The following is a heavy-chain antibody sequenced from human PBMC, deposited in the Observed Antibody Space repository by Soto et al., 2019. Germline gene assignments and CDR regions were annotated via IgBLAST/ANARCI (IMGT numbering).Heavy chain of an antibody. CDR3: AGQRLPVAPQDV. CDR2: IHPGDSDT. V-gene: IGHV5-51*01. D-gene: IGHD5-12*01. J-gene: IGHJ4*02. Sequence: GESLEISCKASGYSFSTFRLAWVRQMPGKGLEWIGIIHPGDSDTRYSPSFQGQVTMSVGRSINTAYMQWSSLKASDSAIYDCAGQRLPVAPQDVWGRGTLVTVAS. CDR1: GYSFSTFR.